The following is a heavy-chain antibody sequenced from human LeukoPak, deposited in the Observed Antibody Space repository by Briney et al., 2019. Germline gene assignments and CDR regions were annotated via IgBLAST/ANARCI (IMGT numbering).Heavy chain of an antibody. CDR1: GFTFSSYG. CDR3: ARDGALRAYHFDY. D-gene: IGHD3-16*01. V-gene: IGHV3-33*01. Sequence: GGSLRLSCAASGFTFSSYGMHWVRQAPGKGLEWVAVIWYDGSNKYYADSVKGRFTISRDNSKNTLYLQMNSLRAEDTAVYYCARDGALRAYHFDYWGQGTPVTVSS. J-gene: IGHJ4*02. CDR2: IWYDGSNK.